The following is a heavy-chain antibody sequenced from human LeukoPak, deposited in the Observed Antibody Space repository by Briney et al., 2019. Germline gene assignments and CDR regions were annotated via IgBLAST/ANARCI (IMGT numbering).Heavy chain of an antibody. CDR3: GRHAAFAPFDL. CDR2: AST. Sequence: PSETLSLTCTISGASISNDYWGWVRQPPGKGLQWIASASTYYSSSFERRVTMSIDTSKNQFSLRLASLTAADTAVYYCGRHAAFAPFDLWGQGSLVTVSS. J-gene: IGHJ4*02. CDR1: GASISNDY. V-gene: IGHV4-39*01.